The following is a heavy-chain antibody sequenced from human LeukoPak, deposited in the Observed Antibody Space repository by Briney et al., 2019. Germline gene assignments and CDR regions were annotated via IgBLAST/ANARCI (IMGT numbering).Heavy chain of an antibody. CDR1: GFTFSKYW. J-gene: IGHJ4*02. CDR3: ATKQWLAPPPDS. D-gene: IGHD6-19*01. CDR2: INTDGTVT. Sequence: GGSLRLSCAASGFTFSKYWMLWVRQPPGKGLESVSRINTDGTVTTYADSVKGRFTVSRDNADNPMFLQMISVRDADTAVYYCATKQWLAPPPDSWGQGTPVTVSS. V-gene: IGHV3-74*01.